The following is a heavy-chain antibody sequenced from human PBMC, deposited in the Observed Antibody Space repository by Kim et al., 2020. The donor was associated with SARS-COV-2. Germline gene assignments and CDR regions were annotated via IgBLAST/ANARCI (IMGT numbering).Heavy chain of an antibody. V-gene: IGHV3-53*01. D-gene: IGHD3-22*01. J-gene: IGHJ4*02. CDR3: ARGGYDSSGYYYFDY. Sequence: DSGKSRFTISRDNSKNTLYLQMNSLRAEDTAVYYCARGGYDSSGYYYFDYWGQGTLVTVSS.